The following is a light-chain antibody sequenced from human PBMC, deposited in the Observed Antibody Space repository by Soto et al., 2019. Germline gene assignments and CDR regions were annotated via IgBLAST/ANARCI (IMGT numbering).Light chain of an antibody. CDR2: GNS. J-gene: IGLJ3*02. CDR3: QSYDSSLSGV. V-gene: IGLV1-40*01. CDR1: SSHIGAGYD. Sequence: QSVLTQPPSVSGAPGQRVTISCTGSSSHIGAGYDVHWYQQLPGTAPKLLIYGNSNRPSGVPDRFSGSKSGTSASLAITGLQAEDEADYYCQSYDSSLSGVFGGGTKVTGL.